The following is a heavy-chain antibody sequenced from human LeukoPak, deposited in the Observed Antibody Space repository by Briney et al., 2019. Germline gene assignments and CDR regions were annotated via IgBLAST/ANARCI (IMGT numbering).Heavy chain of an antibody. CDR1: GFTFSSYG. J-gene: IGHJ6*03. CDR3: ARGYCSSTSCFPYYYYYYMDV. V-gene: IGHV3-30*02. Sequence: GGSLRLSCAASGFTFSSYGMHWVRQAPGKGLEWVAFIRYDGSNKYYADSVKGRFTISRDNSKNTLYLQMNSLRAEDTAVYYCARGYCSSTSCFPYYYYYYMDVWGKGTTVTVSS. D-gene: IGHD2-2*01. CDR2: IRYDGSNK.